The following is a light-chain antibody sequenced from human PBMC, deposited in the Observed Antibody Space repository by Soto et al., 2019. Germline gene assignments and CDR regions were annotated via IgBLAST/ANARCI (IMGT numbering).Light chain of an antibody. V-gene: IGKV1-39*01. Sequence: DIQMTQSPSSLSASVGDRVTITCRASQNVRTYINWYQQKSGRAPHLLIFDACRLLTGVPSRLSGTGSGTDFMLTSTTLTPYDFATYSCQQTASNLVTFRQVTKV. J-gene: IGKJ1*01. CDR1: QNVRTY. CDR2: DAC. CDR3: QQTASNLVT.